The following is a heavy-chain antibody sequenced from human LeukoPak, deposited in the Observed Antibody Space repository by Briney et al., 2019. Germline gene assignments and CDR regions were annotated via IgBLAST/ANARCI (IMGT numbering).Heavy chain of an antibody. CDR3: APGELERRVPFDY. CDR1: GFTFTTYG. CDR2: ISYDGSNK. V-gene: IGHV3-30*03. D-gene: IGHD1-1*01. Sequence: GRSLRLSCAASGFTFTTYGMHWVRQAPGRGLEWVAVISYDGSNKYYADSVKGRITISRDNSKNTLYLQMNSLRAEDTAVYYCAPGELERRVPFDYWGQGTLVTVSS. J-gene: IGHJ4*02.